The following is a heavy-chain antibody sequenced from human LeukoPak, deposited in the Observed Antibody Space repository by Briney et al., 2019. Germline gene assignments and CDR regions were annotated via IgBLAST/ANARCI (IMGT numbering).Heavy chain of an antibody. Sequence: GGSLRLSCAASGFTFSSYEMNWVRQAPGKGLEWVSYISSSGSTIYYADSVKGRFTISRDNAKNSLYLQMNSLRAEDTAVYYCARDYSSGWYPLWAFDIWGQGTMVTVSS. J-gene: IGHJ3*02. CDR2: ISSSGSTI. CDR1: GFTFSSYE. CDR3: ARDYSSGWYPLWAFDI. D-gene: IGHD6-19*01. V-gene: IGHV3-48*03.